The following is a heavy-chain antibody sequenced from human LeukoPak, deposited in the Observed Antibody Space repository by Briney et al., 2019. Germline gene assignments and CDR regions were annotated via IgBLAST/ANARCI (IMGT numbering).Heavy chain of an antibody. CDR2: INPNNADK. CDR3: ATHSIAAVGFDY. V-gene: IGHV1-2*02. J-gene: IGHJ4*02. CDR1: GGTFSSYA. D-gene: IGHD6-13*01. Sequence: GASVKVSCKASGGTFSSYAISWVRQAPGQGLEWMGWINPNNADKTFAQKFQGRVTMTRDTSISTAYMELSRLTSDDTAVYYCATHSIAAVGFDYWGQGTLVTVSS.